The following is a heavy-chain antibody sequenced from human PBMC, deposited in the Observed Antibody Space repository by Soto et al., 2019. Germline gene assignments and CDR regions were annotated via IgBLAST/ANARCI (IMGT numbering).Heavy chain of an antibody. CDR3: ARILTFSWEHLDY. Sequence: ASVKVSCKASGYTFTSYGISWVRQAPGQGLEWMGWISAYNGNTNYAQKLQGRVTMTTDPSTRNAYMELRSLGSDDTAVYYCARILTFSWEHLDYWGQGTLVTVSS. J-gene: IGHJ4*02. CDR2: ISAYNGNT. V-gene: IGHV1-18*01. D-gene: IGHD3-9*01. CDR1: GYTFTSYG.